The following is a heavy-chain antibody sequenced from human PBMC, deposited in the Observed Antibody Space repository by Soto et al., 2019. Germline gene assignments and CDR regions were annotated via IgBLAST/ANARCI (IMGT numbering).Heavy chain of an antibody. D-gene: IGHD2-15*01. CDR1: GGSISSYY. CDR3: ARVRDCSGGTCYSWWFDP. J-gene: IGHJ5*02. CDR2: IYYSGNT. Sequence: QVQLQESGPGLVKPSETLSLSCTVSGGSISSYYWSWIRQTPGKGLEWIGHIYYSGNTNYNPSLKSRVTISVDTPKNQVSLKLSSVTAADTAVYYCARVRDCSGGTCYSWWFDPWGQGTLVTVSS. V-gene: IGHV4-59*01.